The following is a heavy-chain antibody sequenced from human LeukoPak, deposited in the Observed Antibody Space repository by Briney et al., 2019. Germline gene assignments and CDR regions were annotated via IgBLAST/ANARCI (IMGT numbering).Heavy chain of an antibody. CDR2: FYGSGSA. D-gene: IGHD1-1*01. J-gene: IGHJ4*02. Sequence: SETLSLTCTVSGDSISSGAYYWSWIRQPPGKSLEWIGYFYGSGSASYNPSLKSRVTISVDRSNNQFSLKMSSVTAADTAVYYCVRDVSQRRHFDYWGQGTLVTVSS. CDR3: VRDVSQRRHFDY. CDR1: GDSISSGAYY. V-gene: IGHV4-30-2*01.